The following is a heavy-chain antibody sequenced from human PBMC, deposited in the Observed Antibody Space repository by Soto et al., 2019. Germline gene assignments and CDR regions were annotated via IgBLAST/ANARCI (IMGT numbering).Heavy chain of an antibody. CDR2: ISGSGGST. CDR3: ATTAGTYYYYGMDV. CDR1: GFTFSSYA. J-gene: IGHJ6*02. V-gene: IGHV3-23*01. D-gene: IGHD6-13*01. Sequence: EVPLLESGGGLVQPGGSLRLSCAASGFTFSSYAMSWVRQAPGKGLGWVSAISGSGGSTYYADSVKGRFTISRDHSKNTLYLQMNSLRAEDTAVYYCATTAGTYYYYGMDVWGQGTTVTVSS.